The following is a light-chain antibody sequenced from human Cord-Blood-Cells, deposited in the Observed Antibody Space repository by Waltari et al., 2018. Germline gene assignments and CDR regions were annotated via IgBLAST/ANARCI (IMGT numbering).Light chain of an antibody. CDR2: EGS. Sequence: QSALTQPASVSGSPGQSITISCTGTSSDVGSYNLVSWYQQHTGKAPKLMIYEGSKRPSGVSNRFSGSKSGNTDSLTISGLQAEDEADYYCCSYAGSVVFGGGTKLTVL. J-gene: IGLJ2*01. CDR1: SSDVGSYNL. CDR3: CSYAGSVV. V-gene: IGLV2-23*01.